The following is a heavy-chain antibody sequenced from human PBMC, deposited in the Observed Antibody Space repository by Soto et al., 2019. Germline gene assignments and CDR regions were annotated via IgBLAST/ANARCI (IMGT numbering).Heavy chain of an antibody. CDR3: ARDLNGGGHGDLFDY. CDR1: GFTVSSSH. V-gene: IGHV3-66*01. D-gene: IGHD4-17*01. CDR2: LYSGGGA. Sequence: GGSLRLSCTVSGFTVSSSHMNWVRQASGKGLEWVSVLYSGGGAYYADSVKGRFTISRDNSKNTLYLQMNSLRGEDTAVYYCARDLNGGGHGDLFDYWGQGTLVTVSS. J-gene: IGHJ4*02.